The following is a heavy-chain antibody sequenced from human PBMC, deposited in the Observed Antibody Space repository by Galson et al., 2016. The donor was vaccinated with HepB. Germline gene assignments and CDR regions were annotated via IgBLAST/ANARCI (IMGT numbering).Heavy chain of an antibody. CDR3: LREEGCNSCQSGGFDS. D-gene: IGHD2-2*01. J-gene: IGHJ5*01. CDR1: GFRFSTYF. V-gene: IGHV3-33*01. CDR2: AWNDGNQK. Sequence: SLRLSCAASGFRFSTYFMHWVRQAPGKGLEWVAIAWNDGNQKYYGDSVKGRFTISRDNSKNTLYLQMNSLRADDTAVYYCLREEGCNSCQSGGFDSWGQGTLVTVSS.